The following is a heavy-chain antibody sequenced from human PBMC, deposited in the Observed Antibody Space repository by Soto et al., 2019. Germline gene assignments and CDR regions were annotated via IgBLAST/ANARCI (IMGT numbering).Heavy chain of an antibody. CDR2: INHSGST. J-gene: IGHJ6*02. CDR3: ARPPVGGPDV. CDR1: GGSFSGYY. Sequence: QVQLQQWGAGLLKPSETLSLTCAVYGGSFSGYYWSWIRQPPGKGLEWIGEINHSGSTNYNPSLKSRVTISVDTSKNQFSLKLSSVTAADTAVYYCARPPVGGPDVWGQGTTVTVSS. V-gene: IGHV4-34*01. D-gene: IGHD2-15*01.